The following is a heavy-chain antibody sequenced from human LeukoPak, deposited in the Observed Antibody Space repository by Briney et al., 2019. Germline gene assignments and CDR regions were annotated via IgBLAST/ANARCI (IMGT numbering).Heavy chain of an antibody. CDR3: ARETYYDFWSQT. CDR1: GGSFSGYY. Sequence: SETLSLTCAVYGGSFSGYYWSWIRQPPGKGLGWIGEINHSGSTNYNPSLKSRVTISVDTSKNQFSLKLSSVTAADTAVYYCARETYYDFWSQTWGQGTLVTVSS. D-gene: IGHD3-3*01. V-gene: IGHV4-34*01. CDR2: INHSGST. J-gene: IGHJ5*02.